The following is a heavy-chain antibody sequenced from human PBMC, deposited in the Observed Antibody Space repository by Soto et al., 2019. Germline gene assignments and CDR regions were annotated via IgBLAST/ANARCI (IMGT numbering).Heavy chain of an antibody. V-gene: IGHV4-59*08. Sequence: SETLSLTCTVSGGSISSYYWSWIRQPPGKGLEWIGYIYYSGSTNYNPSLKSRVTISVDTSKNQFSLKLSSVTAADTAVYYCARVLPWEELYYYYYYMDVWGKGTTVTVSS. CDR2: IYYSGST. CDR1: GGSISSYY. CDR3: ARVLPWEELYYYYYYMDV. D-gene: IGHD2-2*01. J-gene: IGHJ6*03.